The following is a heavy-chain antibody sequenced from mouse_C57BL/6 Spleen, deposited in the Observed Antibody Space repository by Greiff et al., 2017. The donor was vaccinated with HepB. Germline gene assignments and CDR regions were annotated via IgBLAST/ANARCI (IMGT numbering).Heavy chain of an antibody. J-gene: IGHJ3*01. CDR1: GYAFSSSW. CDR3: ARTEGSAWFAY. V-gene: IGHV1-82*01. CDR2: IYPGDGDT. Sequence: QVQLKQSGPELVKPGASVKISCKASGYAFSSSWMNWVKQRPGKGLEWIGRIYPGDGDTNYNGKFKGKATLTADKSSSTAYMQLSSLTSEDSAVYFCARTEGSAWFAYWGQGTLVTVSA.